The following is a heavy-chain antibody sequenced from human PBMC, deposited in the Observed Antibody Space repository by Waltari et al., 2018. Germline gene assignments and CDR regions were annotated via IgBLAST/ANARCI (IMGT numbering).Heavy chain of an antibody. Sequence: EVQLLESGGDLVQPGGSLRLSCAASGSTFSNHAINWVRLAPGTGLEWVSAITVGDDTHYADTVKGRFTNSRDSSKDTVYLQKNGLRAEDTAIYYCATPFYNWDDPLHSWGQGTLVTVSS. CDR3: ATPFYNWDDPLHS. J-gene: IGHJ4*02. CDR2: ITVGDDT. D-gene: IGHD1-20*01. V-gene: IGHV3-23*01. CDR1: GSTFSNHA.